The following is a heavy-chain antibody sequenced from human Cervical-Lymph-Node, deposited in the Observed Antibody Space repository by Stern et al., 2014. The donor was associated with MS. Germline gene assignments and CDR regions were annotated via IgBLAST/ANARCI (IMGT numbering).Heavy chain of an antibody. CDR3: AKGIAAAGYYYGMDV. D-gene: IGHD6-13*01. V-gene: IGHV3-33*06. Sequence: QVQLVESGGGVVQPGRSLRLSCAASGFTFSSYGMHWVRQAPGKGLEWVAVIWYDGSNTYYADSVTGRFTISRDNSKSTLYMQMNSLRAEDTAVYYCAKGIAAAGYYYGMDVWGQGTTVTVSS. J-gene: IGHJ6*02. CDR1: GFTFSSYG. CDR2: IWYDGSNT.